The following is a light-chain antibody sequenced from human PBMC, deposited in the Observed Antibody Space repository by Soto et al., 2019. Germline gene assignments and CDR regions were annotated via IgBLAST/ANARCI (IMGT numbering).Light chain of an antibody. J-gene: IGKJ1*01. V-gene: IGKV1-39*01. CDR2: AAS. Sequence: DIKMTQSPSTLSACVGARVTIPRRASQSISSYLNWYQQTPGKAPKVLIYAASSLQSGVPSRFSGRRSGTDCTLTISSLQPEDVATYSCQQTYINSRTFGQGTKVDI. CDR1: QSISSY. CDR3: QQTYINSRT.